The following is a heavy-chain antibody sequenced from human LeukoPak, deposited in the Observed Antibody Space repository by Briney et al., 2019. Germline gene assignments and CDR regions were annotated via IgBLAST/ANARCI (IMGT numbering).Heavy chain of an antibody. CDR1: GYSISSGYY. V-gene: IGHV4-38-2*01. CDR3: ARGSGGYSSD. Sequence: SETLSLTCAVSGYSISSGYYWGWTRQPPGKGLEWIGRIYTSGSTNYNPSLKSRVTISVDTSKNQFSLKLSSVTAADTAVYYCARGSGGYSSDWGQGTLVTVSS. D-gene: IGHD3-22*01. CDR2: IYTSGST. J-gene: IGHJ4*02.